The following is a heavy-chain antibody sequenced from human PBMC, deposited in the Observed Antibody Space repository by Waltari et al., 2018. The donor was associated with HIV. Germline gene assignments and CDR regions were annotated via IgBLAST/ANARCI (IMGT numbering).Heavy chain of an antibody. CDR3: ARDRQAHDADYSSSFRFDP. J-gene: IGHJ5*02. V-gene: IGHV4-39*07. CDR2: IYYSGST. CDR1: GGSISSSSYY. D-gene: IGHD6-6*01. Sequence: QLQLQESGPGLVKPSETLSLTCTVSGGSISSSSYYWGWIRQPPGKGLEWIGSIYYSGSTYYNPSLKSRVTISVDTSKNQFSLKLSSVTAADTAVYYCARDRQAHDADYSSSFRFDPWGQGTLVTVSS.